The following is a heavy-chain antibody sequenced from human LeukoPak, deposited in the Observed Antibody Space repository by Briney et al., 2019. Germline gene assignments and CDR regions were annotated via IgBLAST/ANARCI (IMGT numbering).Heavy chain of an antibody. CDR3: ARVVVADGNWFDP. Sequence: ASVKVSCKASGYTFTSYGISWVRQAPGQGLEWMGWISAYNGNTNYAQKLQGRVTMTTDTSTSTAYVELRSLRSDDTAVYYCARVVVADGNWFDPWGQGTLVTVSS. CDR1: GYTFTSYG. CDR2: ISAYNGNT. D-gene: IGHD2-15*01. J-gene: IGHJ5*02. V-gene: IGHV1-18*01.